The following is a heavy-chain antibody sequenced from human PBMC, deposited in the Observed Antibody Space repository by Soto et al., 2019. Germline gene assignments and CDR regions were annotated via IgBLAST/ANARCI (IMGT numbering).Heavy chain of an antibody. Sequence: EVQLVESGGGLVRPGGSLRLSCAASGFTFSNAWMAWVRQAPGKGLEWVGLIKRLSNGGITEYAAPVKGRFSISRDDSKTTVHLQMDSLKTEDTAVYYCATDWGRDWGQGTLVTVSS. CDR3: ATDWGRD. D-gene: IGHD3-16*01. V-gene: IGHV3-15*01. CDR2: IKRLSNGGIT. CDR1: GFTFSNAW. J-gene: IGHJ4*02.